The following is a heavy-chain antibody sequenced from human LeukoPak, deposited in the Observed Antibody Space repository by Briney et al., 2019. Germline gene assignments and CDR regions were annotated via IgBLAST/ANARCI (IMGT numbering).Heavy chain of an antibody. CDR2: IYTSGST. V-gene: IGHV4-4*07. CDR1: GGSISSYY. D-gene: IGHD3-3*01. Sequence: SETLSLTCTVSGGSISSYYWSWIRQPAGKGLEWIGRIYTSGSTNYNPSLKSRVTMSVDTSKNQFSLKLSSVTAADTAVYYCAKVPPTPDFWSGYWPMEARLQETYGMDVWGQGTTVTVSS. J-gene: IGHJ6*02. CDR3: AKVPPTPDFWSGYWPMEARLQETYGMDV.